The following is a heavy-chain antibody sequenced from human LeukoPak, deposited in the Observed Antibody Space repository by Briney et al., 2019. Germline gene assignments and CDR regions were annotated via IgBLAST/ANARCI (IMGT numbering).Heavy chain of an antibody. CDR1: GGSFSGYY. Sequence: SETLSLTCAVYGGSFSGYYWSWIRQPPGKGLEWIGEINHSGSTNYNPSPKSRVTISVDTSKNQFSLKLSSVTAADTAVYYCARHLSQLVPFDYWGQGTLVTVSS. J-gene: IGHJ4*02. CDR2: INHSGST. D-gene: IGHD6-13*01. V-gene: IGHV4-34*01. CDR3: ARHLSQLVPFDY.